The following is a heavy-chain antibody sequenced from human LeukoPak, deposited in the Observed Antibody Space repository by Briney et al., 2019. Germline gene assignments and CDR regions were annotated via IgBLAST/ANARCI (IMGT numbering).Heavy chain of an antibody. V-gene: IGHV4-34*01. J-gene: IGHJ4*02. CDR2: INRSGST. D-gene: IGHD6-19*01. CDR3: ATKYSVRVAASPPYFDN. Sequence: SETLSLTCGVDGGSFNGYYWSWIRQLPGRGLEWIGEINRSGSTSYNPSLKSRVTISVDTSKNQFSLKLSSVTAADTGVYYCATKYSVRVAASPPYFDNWGQGTLVTVS. CDR1: GGSFNGYY.